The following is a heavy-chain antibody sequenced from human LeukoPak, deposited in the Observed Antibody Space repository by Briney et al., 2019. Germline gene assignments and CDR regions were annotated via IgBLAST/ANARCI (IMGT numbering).Heavy chain of an antibody. CDR2: INYSGST. D-gene: IGHD6-19*01. CDR3: ARQDGIAVAGH. Sequence: SETLSLTCTVPGGSISNYYWSWIRQPPGKGLEWIEYINYSGSTNYNPSLKSRVTISVDTSKNQFSLKLSSVTAADTAVYYCARQDGIAVAGHWGQGTLVTVSS. V-gene: IGHV4-59*08. J-gene: IGHJ4*02. CDR1: GGSISNYY.